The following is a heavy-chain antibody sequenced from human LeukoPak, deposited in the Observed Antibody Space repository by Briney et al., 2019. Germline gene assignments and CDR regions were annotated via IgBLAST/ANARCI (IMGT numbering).Heavy chain of an antibody. CDR1: GFTFSRYW. Sequence: GGSLRLSCAVSGFTFSRYWMSWVRQAPGKGLEWVANIKQDGSEKYYVDSVKGRFTISRDNAKNSLYLQMNSLRAEDTAVYYCARASRRIAAAGTLVDYWGQGTLVTVSS. CDR2: IKQDGSEK. D-gene: IGHD6-13*01. V-gene: IGHV3-7*01. CDR3: ARASRRIAAAGTLVDY. J-gene: IGHJ4*02.